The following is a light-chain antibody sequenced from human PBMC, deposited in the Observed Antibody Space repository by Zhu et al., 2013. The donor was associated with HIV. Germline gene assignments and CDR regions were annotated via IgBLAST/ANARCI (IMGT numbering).Light chain of an antibody. V-gene: IGKV2-30*01. CDR3: MQATHWPT. J-gene: IGKJ1*01. CDR1: ESLMYRDGTTY. Sequence: DVVLTQSPLSLSVTLGQPASISCRSSESLMYRDGTTYLSWFQQRPGQSPRRLLYKVSERDSGVPDRFSGSGSGSDFTLMISRVETEDVGVYYCMQATHWPTFGQGTKVEIK. CDR2: KVS.